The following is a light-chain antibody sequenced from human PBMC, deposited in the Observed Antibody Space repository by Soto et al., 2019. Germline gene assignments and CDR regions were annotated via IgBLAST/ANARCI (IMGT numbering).Light chain of an antibody. CDR3: QQDQSSATST. Sequence: DIHMTQSPSTLSASIGDRVTITCRASQSINTGLAWYQQKSGKAPKLLIYDVSKLEGGVPSRFSGSGSGTEFTLTISSLQLDDFATYHCQQDQSSATSTFGQGTKVDI. CDR1: QSINTG. CDR2: DVS. J-gene: IGKJ1*01. V-gene: IGKV1-5*01.